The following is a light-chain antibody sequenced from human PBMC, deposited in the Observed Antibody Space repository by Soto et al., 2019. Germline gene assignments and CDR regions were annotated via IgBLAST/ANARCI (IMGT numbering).Light chain of an antibody. CDR1: QSFSSW. J-gene: IGKJ1*01. CDR3: QQYNSYPWT. Sequence: DTQMTQSPSTLSASVGDRVTITCRASQSFSSWLAWYQQKPGKAPKLLIYKASSLESGVPSRFSGSGSGTEFTLTISGLQPDDFATYYCQQYNSYPWTFGQGTKVEIK. V-gene: IGKV1-5*03. CDR2: KAS.